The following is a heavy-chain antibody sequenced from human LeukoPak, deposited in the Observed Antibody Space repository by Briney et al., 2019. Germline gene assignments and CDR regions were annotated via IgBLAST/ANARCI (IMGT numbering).Heavy chain of an antibody. D-gene: IGHD1-26*01. CDR2: ISGSGGST. Sequence: PGGPLRLSCAASGFTFSSYAMSWVRQAPGKGLEWVSAISGSGGSTYYADSVKGRFTISRDNSKNTLYLQMNSLRAEDTAVYYCAKDKGYSGSSGAFDYWGQGTLVTVSS. CDR3: AKDKGYSGSSGAFDY. V-gene: IGHV3-23*01. J-gene: IGHJ4*02. CDR1: GFTFSSYA.